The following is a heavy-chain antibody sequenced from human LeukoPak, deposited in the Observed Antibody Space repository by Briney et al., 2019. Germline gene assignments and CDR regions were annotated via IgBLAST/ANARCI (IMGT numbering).Heavy chain of an antibody. CDR2: ISGSGGTI. D-gene: IGHD3-22*01. J-gene: IGHJ6*02. CDR3: AKVPYYDSSGYYSYYYYGMDV. CDR1: GFTFRRYD. V-gene: IGHV3-23*01. Sequence: GGSLRLSCAASGFTFRRYDMTWVRQAPGKGLEWVSGISGSGGTIYYADSVKGRFTISRDNSKNTLYLQMNSLRAEDTAVYYCAKVPYYDSSGYYSYYYYGMDVWGQGTTVTVSS.